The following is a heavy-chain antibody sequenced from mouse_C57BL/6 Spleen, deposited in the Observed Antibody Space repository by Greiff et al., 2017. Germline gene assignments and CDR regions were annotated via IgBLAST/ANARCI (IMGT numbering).Heavy chain of an antibody. CDR3: ASMALYFDY. J-gene: IGHJ2*01. CDR2: IDPSDSYT. D-gene: IGHD1-1*02. Sequence: VQLQQPGAELVRPGTSVKLSCKASGYTFTSYWMHWVKQRPGQGLEWIGVIDPSDSYTNYNQKFKGKATLTVDTSSSTAYMQLSSLTSEDSAVYYCASMALYFDYWGQGTTLTVSS. CDR1: GYTFTSYW. V-gene: IGHV1-59*01.